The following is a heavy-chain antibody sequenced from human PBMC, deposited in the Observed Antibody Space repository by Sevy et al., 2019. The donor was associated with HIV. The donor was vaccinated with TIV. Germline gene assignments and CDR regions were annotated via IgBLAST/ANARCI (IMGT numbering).Heavy chain of an antibody. CDR3: ARYYYDSSGYYSDDAFDI. CDR1: GYTFTSYD. D-gene: IGHD3-22*01. V-gene: IGHV1-8*01. Sequence: ASVKVSCKASGYTFTSYDINWVRQATGQGLEWMGWMNPNSGNTGYAQKFQGRVTMTRNTSISTVYMELSSLRSEDTAVYYCARYYYDSSGYYSDDAFDIWGQGTMVTVSS. J-gene: IGHJ3*02. CDR2: MNPNSGNT.